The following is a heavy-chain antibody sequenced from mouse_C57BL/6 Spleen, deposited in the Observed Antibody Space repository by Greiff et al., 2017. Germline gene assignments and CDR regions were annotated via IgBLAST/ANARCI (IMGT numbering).Heavy chain of an antibody. CDR2: IHPNSGST. Sequence: VQLQQPGAELVKPGASVKLSCKASGYTFTSYWMHWVKQRPGQGLEWIGMIHPNSGSTNYNETFKSKATLTVDKSSSTAYMQLSSLTSEDSAVYYCAREGGGYYYGSSYGNYAMDYWGQGTSVTVSS. CDR1: GYTFTSYW. J-gene: IGHJ4*01. D-gene: IGHD1-1*01. CDR3: AREGGGYYYGSSYGNYAMDY. V-gene: IGHV1-64*01.